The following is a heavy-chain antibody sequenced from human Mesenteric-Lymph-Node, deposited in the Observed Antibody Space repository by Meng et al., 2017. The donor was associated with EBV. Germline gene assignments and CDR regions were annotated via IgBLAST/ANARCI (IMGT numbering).Heavy chain of an antibody. J-gene: IGHJ5*02. V-gene: IGHV4-61*01. CDR3: ARENPARGNWFDP. D-gene: IGHD3-10*01. Sequence: QVQLQESGPGLVKPSEPLSLTCTVSGGSVSSTSYYWSWIRQPPGKRLEWIGYVYYSGSTNYNPSLKSRVTISVDTSKNQFSLNLHSVTAADTAVYYCARENPARGNWFDPWGQGALVTVSS. CDR1: GGSVSSTSYY. CDR2: VYYSGST.